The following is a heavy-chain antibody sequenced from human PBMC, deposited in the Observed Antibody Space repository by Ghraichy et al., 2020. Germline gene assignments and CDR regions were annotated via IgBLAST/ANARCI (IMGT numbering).Heavy chain of an antibody. J-gene: IGHJ4*02. CDR3: ARDPETNSWSPFDY. D-gene: IGHD6-13*01. Sequence: GWSLRLSCAASGFIFSSHEMNWLRQAPGKGLEWVSYISSSGNTKYYADSVKGRFTISRDNAKNSLYLQMNGLRDEDTAIYYCARDPETNSWSPFDYWGQGSLVTVSS. CDR2: ISSSGNTK. V-gene: IGHV3-48*03. CDR1: GFIFSSHE.